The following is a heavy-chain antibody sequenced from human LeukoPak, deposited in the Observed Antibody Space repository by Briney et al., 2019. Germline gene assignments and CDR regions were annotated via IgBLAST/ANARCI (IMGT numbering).Heavy chain of an antibody. D-gene: IGHD2/OR15-2a*01. V-gene: IGHV5-51*01. CDR2: IYPGDSDT. CDR3: ASGRILRGAFRDY. Sequence: GESLKISCKGSGYSFTSYWIGWVRQMPGKGLEWMGIIYPGDSDTRCSPSFQGQVTISADKSISTAYLQWSSLKASDPAMYYCASGRILRGAFRDYWGQGTLVTVSS. CDR1: GYSFTSYW. J-gene: IGHJ4*02.